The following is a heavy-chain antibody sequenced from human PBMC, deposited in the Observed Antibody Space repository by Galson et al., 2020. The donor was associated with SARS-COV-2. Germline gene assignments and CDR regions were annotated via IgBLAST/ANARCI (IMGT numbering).Heavy chain of an antibody. CDR1: GASLSSSSYY. J-gene: IGHJ5*02. CDR3: ARHDYGDYDLWLVGPNWFDP. CDR2: IYYSGST. D-gene: IGHD4-17*01. V-gene: IGHV4-39*01. Sequence: SETLSLTCTVSGASLSSSSYYWGWIRQNPGKGLEWIGSIYYSGSTYYNPSLKSRVTISVATSKNQFSLKLSSVTAADTAVYYCARHDYGDYDLWLVGPNWFDPWGQGTLVTVSS.